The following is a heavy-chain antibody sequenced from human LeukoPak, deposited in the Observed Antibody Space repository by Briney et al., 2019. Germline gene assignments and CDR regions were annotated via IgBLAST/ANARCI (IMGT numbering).Heavy chain of an antibody. CDR1: GYNFISYW. Sequence: RGESLKISCKGSGYNFISYWIAWVRQMPGKGLEWMGIIYPGDSDTRYSPSFQGQVTISADKSISTAYLQWSSLKASDTAMYHCARQKASTWYVDYWGQGTLVSVSS. J-gene: IGHJ4*02. V-gene: IGHV5-51*01. CDR2: IYPGDSDT. D-gene: IGHD6-13*01. CDR3: ARQKASTWYVDY.